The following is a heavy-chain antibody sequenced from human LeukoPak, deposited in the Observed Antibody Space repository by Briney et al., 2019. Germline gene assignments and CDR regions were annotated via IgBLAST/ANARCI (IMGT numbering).Heavy chain of an antibody. D-gene: IGHD4-11*01. V-gene: IGHV1-69*05. J-gene: IGHJ5*02. CDR3: ASGNYQFDP. Sequence: SSVKVSCKASGYTFTGYYMHWVRQAPGQGLEWMGRIIPIFGTANYARKFQGRVTITTDESTSTAYMELSSLRSEDTAVYYCASGNYQFDPWGQGTLVTVSS. CDR2: IIPIFGTA. CDR1: GYTFTGYY.